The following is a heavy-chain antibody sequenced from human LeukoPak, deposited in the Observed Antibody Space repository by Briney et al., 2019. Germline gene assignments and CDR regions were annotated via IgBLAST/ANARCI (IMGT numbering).Heavy chain of an antibody. J-gene: IGHJ4*02. CDR3: ARDDGSPAGDY. CDR1: GYTFTSYY. CDR2: INPSGGST. Sequence: ASVKVSCKASGYTFTSYYMHWVRQAPGQGLEWMGIINPSGGSTSYAQKLQGRVTMTTDTSTSTAYMELRSLRSDDAAVYYCARDDGSPAGDYWGQGTLVTVSS. V-gene: IGHV1-46*01.